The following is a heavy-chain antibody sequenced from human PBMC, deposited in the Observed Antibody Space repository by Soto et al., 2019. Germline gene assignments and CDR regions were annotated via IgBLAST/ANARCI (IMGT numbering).Heavy chain of an antibody. CDR3: ERVDSSSGFDY. CDR2: IYHSGST. CDR1: GYSISSGYY. V-gene: IGHV4-38-2*01. J-gene: IGHJ4*02. D-gene: IGHD6-6*01. Sequence: SETLSLTCAVSGYSISSGYYWGWIRQPPGKGLEWIGSIYHSGSTYYNPSLKSRVTISVDTSKNQFSLRLTSVTAADTAVYYCERVDSSSGFDYWGQGTLVTVSS.